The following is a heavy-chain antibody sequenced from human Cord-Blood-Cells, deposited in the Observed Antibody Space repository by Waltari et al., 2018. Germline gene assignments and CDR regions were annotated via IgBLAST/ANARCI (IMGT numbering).Heavy chain of an antibody. J-gene: IGHJ4*02. Sequence: QVQLVQSGAEVKKPGASVKVSCKASGYTFNGYYMNWVRQAPGQGLEWWGWFNPHRSGTNYAQKFQGRCPMTRDTSISTAYMELSRLRSDDTAVYYCARTPPAIAARPFDYWGQGTLVTVSS. CDR3: ARTPPAIAARPFDY. CDR2: FNPHRSGT. D-gene: IGHD6-6*01. CDR1: GYTFNGYY. V-gene: IGHV1-2*02.